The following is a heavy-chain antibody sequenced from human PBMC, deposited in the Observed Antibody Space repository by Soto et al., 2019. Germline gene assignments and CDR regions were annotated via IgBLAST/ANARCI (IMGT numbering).Heavy chain of an antibody. CDR3: ASQSDILTAYRGTYDY. Sequence: GESLKISCKGSGYRFTTYWIGWVRQMPGKGLEWMGIIYPGDSDTRYSPSFQGQVTISADKSISTAYLQWSSLKASDTAMYYCASQSDILTAYRGTYDYWSQGTLVPVSA. D-gene: IGHD3-9*01. V-gene: IGHV5-51*01. CDR1: GYRFTTYW. J-gene: IGHJ4*02. CDR2: IYPGDSDT.